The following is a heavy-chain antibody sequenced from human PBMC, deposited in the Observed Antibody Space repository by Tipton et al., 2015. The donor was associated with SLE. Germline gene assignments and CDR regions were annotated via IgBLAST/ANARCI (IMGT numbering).Heavy chain of an antibody. CDR2: IFYGGTA. D-gene: IGHD2-21*02. CDR1: GGSIGSYY. V-gene: IGHV4-59*08. J-gene: IGHJ6*02. CDR3: ARGMVTWRGAILGVDV. Sequence: TLSLTCTVSGGSIGSYYWSWMRQAPGKGLEWIGYIFYGGTANYNPSLKSRVTISVDPAKNQFSLKLTSVTAADTAVYYCARGMVTWRGAILGVDVWGQGTTVNVSS.